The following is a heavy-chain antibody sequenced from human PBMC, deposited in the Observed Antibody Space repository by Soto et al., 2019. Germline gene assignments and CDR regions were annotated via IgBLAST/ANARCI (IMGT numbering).Heavy chain of an antibody. Sequence: GGSLRLSCAASGFTFSSYSMNWVRQAPGKGLEWVSSISSSSSYIYYADSVKGRFTISRDNAKNSLYLQMNSLRAEDTAVYYCARDLKRYFDWLAEYNWFDPWGQGTLVTVSS. J-gene: IGHJ5*02. D-gene: IGHD3-9*01. V-gene: IGHV3-21*01. CDR1: GFTFSSYS. CDR2: ISSSSSYI. CDR3: ARDLKRYFDWLAEYNWFDP.